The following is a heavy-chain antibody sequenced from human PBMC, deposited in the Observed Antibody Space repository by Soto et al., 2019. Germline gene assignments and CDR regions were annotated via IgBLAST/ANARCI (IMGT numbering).Heavy chain of an antibody. D-gene: IGHD3-22*01. Sequence: ASETLSLTCTVSGGSISSSSYYWGWIRQPPGKGLEWIGSIYYSGSTYYNPSLKSRVTISVDTSKNQFSLKLSSVTAADTAVYYCASIHSSGYYYALYYFDYWGQGTLVTVSS. CDR1: GGSISSSSYY. V-gene: IGHV4-39*01. CDR3: ASIHSSGYYYALYYFDY. J-gene: IGHJ4*02. CDR2: IYYSGST.